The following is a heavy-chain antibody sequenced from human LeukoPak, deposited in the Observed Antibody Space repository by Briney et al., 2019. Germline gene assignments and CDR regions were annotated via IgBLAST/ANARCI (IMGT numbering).Heavy chain of an antibody. CDR2: VHISGST. J-gene: IGHJ4*02. V-gene: IGHV4-61*09. D-gene: IGHD3-10*01. CDR1: GGSISSRSYC. Sequence: SETLSLTCTVSGGSISSRSYCWSWIRQPAGKGLEWIGHVHISGSTNYNSSLKSRVTISVDTSKNQFSLKLSSVTAADTAVYYCARASGGIDYWGQGTLVTVSS. CDR3: ARASGGIDY.